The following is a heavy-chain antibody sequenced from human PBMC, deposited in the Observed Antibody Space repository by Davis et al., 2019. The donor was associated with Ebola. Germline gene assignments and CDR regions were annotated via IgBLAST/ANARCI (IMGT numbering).Heavy chain of an antibody. V-gene: IGHV3-74*01. CDR1: GFTFSSYW. Sequence: HTGGSLRLSCAASGFTFSSYWMHWVRQAPGKGLEWVSRINPDGTSMTYADSVKGRITISRDNAKSTLYLQMHSLRDEDRAVYYCARAPPDFQNEIFYYYGMDVWGQGTTVNVFS. CDR2: INPDGTSM. CDR3: ARAPPDFQNEIFYYYGMDV. J-gene: IGHJ6*02. D-gene: IGHD3-3*01.